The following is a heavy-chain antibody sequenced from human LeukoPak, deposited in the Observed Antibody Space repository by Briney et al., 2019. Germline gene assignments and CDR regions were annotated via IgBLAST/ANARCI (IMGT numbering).Heavy chain of an antibody. CDR3: ARGTMVRRVTELQYYYYYYMDV. V-gene: IGHV4-4*07. CDR1: GGSISSYY. D-gene: IGHD3-10*01. J-gene: IGHJ6*03. Sequence: SETLSLTCTVSGGSISSYYWSWIRQPAGKGLEWIGRIYTSGSTNYNPSLKSRVTMSVDTSKNQFSLKLSSVTAADTAVYYCARGTMVRRVTELQYYYYYYMDVWGKGTTVTISS. CDR2: IYTSGST.